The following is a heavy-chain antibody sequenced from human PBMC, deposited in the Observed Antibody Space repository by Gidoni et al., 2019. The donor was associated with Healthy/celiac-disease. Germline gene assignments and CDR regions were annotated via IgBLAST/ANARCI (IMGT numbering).Heavy chain of an antibody. CDR2: INAGNVNT. D-gene: IGHD1-1*01. CDR1: GYTFTSYA. CDR3: ARDVSVEAYYYYYYYMDV. Sequence: QVQLVQSGAEVKKPGASVKVSCKASGYTFTSYAMHWVRQAPGQRLEWMGWINAGNVNTKYSQKFQGRVTITRDTSASTAYMELSSLRSEDTAVYYCARDVSVEAYYYYYYYMDVWGKGTTVTVSS. V-gene: IGHV1-3*01. J-gene: IGHJ6*03.